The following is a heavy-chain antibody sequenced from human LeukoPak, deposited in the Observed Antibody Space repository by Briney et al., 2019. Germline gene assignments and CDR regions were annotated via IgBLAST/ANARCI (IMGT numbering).Heavy chain of an antibody. Sequence: GGSLRLSCAASGFTFSSYGMHWVRQAPGKGLEWVAVIWYDGSNKYYADSVKGRFTISRDNSKNTLYLQMNSLRAEDTAAYYCARDRDTTVVTRYYFDYWGQGTLVTVSS. J-gene: IGHJ4*02. V-gene: IGHV3-33*01. CDR2: IWYDGSNK. D-gene: IGHD4-23*01. CDR1: GFTFSSYG. CDR3: ARDRDTTVVTRYYFDY.